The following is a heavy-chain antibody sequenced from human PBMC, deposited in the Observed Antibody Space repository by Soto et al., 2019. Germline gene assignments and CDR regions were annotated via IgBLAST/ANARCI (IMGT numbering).Heavy chain of an antibody. J-gene: IGHJ4*02. D-gene: IGHD6-19*01. V-gene: IGHV1-24*01. Sequence: ASVKVSCKVSGYTLTELSMHWVRQAPGNGLEWMGGFDPEDGETIYAQKFQGRVTMTEDTSTDTAYMELSSLRSEDTAVYYCATGTTSSGWYYFDYWGQGTLVTVSS. CDR1: GYTLTELS. CDR3: ATGTTSSGWYYFDY. CDR2: FDPEDGET.